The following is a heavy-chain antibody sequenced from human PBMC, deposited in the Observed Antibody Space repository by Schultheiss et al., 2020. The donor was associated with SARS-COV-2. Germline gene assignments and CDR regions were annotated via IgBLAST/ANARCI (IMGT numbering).Heavy chain of an antibody. J-gene: IGHJ4*02. CDR1: GFTFSTYG. CDR3: TVADIVATIRSDY. V-gene: IGHV3-30*03. Sequence: GGSLRLSCAASGFTFSTYGMQWVRQAPGKGLEWVAVTSNDGSHQYYADSVQGRFTISRDNSKNTLYLQMNSLRAEDTAVYYCTVADIVATIRSDYWGQGTLVTVSS. CDR2: TSNDGSHQ. D-gene: IGHD5-12*01.